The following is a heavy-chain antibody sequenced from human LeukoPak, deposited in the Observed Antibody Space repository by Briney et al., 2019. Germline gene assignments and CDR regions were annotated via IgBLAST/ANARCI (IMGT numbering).Heavy chain of an antibody. CDR2: ISAYNGNT. Sequence: ASVKVSCKASGYTFTSYGISWVRQAPGQGLEWMGWISAYNGNTNYAQKLQGIVTMTTETSTSTAYMELRRLRSDDTAVYYCARVQLQLQIDYWGQGTLVTVSS. CDR3: ARVQLQLQIDY. J-gene: IGHJ4*02. D-gene: IGHD5-18*01. CDR1: GYTFTSYG. V-gene: IGHV1-18*01.